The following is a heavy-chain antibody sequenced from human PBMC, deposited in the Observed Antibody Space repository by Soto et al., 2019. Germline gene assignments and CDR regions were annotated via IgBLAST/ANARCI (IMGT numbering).Heavy chain of an antibody. J-gene: IGHJ4*02. CDR2: ISAYNGNT. CDR3: ARDLPPVDY. Sequence: VASVKVSCKASGYTFSSYFISWVRQAPGQGLEWMGWISAYNGNTNYAQNLQGRVTMTTDTSTSTAYMELRSLRSGDTAVYYCARDLPPVDYWGQGTLVTVSS. V-gene: IGHV1-18*01. CDR1: GYTFSSYF.